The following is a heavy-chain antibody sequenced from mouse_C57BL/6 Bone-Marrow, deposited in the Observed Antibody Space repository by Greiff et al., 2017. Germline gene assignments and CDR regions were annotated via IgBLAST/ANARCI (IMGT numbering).Heavy chain of an antibody. CDR1: GFSLSTFGMG. CDR2: IWWDDDK. V-gene: IGHV8-8*01. CDR3: ARIIPRYYYGPYWYFDV. Sequence: QVTLKECGPGILQPSQTLSLTCSFSGFSLSTFGMGVGWIRQPSGKGLEWLAHIWWDDDKYYNPALKSRLTISKDTSKNQVFLKIANVDTADTATYYCARIIPRYYYGPYWYFDVWGTGTTVTVSS. J-gene: IGHJ1*03. D-gene: IGHD1-1*01.